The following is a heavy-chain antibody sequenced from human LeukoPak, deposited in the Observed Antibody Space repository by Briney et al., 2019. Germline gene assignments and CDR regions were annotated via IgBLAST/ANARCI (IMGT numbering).Heavy chain of an antibody. D-gene: IGHD3-10*01. V-gene: IGHV3-48*01. CDR2: ISSSSSTI. Sequence: GGSLRLSCAASGFSFSTYTMNWVRQAPGKGLDWVSYISSSSSTIYYADSVKGRFTISRDNSKNMLYLQMNSLRAEDTAVYYCAGWYGGGYWGQGTLVTVSS. CDR3: AGWYGGGY. CDR1: GFSFSTYT. J-gene: IGHJ4*02.